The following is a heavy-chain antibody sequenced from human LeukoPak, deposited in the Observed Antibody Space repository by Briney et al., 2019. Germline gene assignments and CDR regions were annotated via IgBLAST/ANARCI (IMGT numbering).Heavy chain of an antibody. J-gene: IGHJ4*02. D-gene: IGHD1-1*01. CDR2: ISSSDTI. CDR3: ARDFSPTADYFDY. V-gene: IGHV3-48*03. CDR1: GITFSSYE. Sequence: GGSLRLSCAASGITFSSYEMSWVRQAPGKGLEWVSYISSSDTIYYADSVKGRFTISRDNAKNSLYLQMNSLRAEDTAIYYCARDFSPTADYFDYWGQGTLATVSS.